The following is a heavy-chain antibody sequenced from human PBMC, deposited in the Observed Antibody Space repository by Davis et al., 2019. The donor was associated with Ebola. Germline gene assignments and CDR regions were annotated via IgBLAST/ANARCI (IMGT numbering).Heavy chain of an antibody. J-gene: IGHJ5*02. CDR1: GFTFSSYA. CDR3: ARAFYDSSGYHWFDP. D-gene: IGHD3-22*01. CDR2: TGASST. V-gene: IGHV3-23*03. Sequence: GGSLRLSCAASGFTFSSYAMSWIRQSPGKGLEWVTYTGASSTSYANSVKGRFTVSGDRATNSLYLQMDSLRAEDTAIYYCARAFYDSSGYHWFDPWGQGTLVTVSS.